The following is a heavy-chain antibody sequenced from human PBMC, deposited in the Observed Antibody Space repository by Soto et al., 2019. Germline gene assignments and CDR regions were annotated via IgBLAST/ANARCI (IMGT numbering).Heavy chain of an antibody. V-gene: IGHV4-31*02. J-gene: IGHJ5*02. CDR3: ARLDIVGATGPRDP. D-gene: IGHD1-26*01. CDR1: GGSINSGGYY. Sequence: SETLSLTCTVSGGSINSGGYYWSWIRQHPGKGLEWIGYINYSGSTNYNPSLKSRVIISRDTSKNHLSLNLSSVTAADTAIYYCARLDIVGATGPRDPWGQGALVTVSS. CDR2: INYSGST.